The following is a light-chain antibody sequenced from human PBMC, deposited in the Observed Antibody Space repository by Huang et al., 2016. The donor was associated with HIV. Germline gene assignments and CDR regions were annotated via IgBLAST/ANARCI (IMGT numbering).Light chain of an antibody. Sequence: DIQMTQSQSSLSASVRNRVTITCRASQAIAKSLAWYQQKPGKAPRLLLYAASRLESGIPSRFSGSGSGTDYTLTISSLQPEDFATYYCQQYHSTPYTFGQGTKLEIK. V-gene: IGKV1-NL1*01. CDR1: QAIAKS. CDR2: AAS. CDR3: QQYHSTPYT. J-gene: IGKJ2*01.